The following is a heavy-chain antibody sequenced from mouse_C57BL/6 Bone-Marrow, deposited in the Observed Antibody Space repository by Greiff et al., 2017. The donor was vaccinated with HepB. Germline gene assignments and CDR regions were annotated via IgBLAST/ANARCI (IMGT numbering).Heavy chain of an antibody. CDR1: GYAFSSSW. V-gene: IGHV1-82*01. J-gene: IGHJ2*01. CDR3: AREVGFLYYFDY. CDR2: IYPGDGDT. Sequence: VQLVESGPELVKPGASVKISCKASGYAFSSSWMNWVKQRPGKGLEWIGRIYPGDGDTNYNGKFKGKATLTADKSSSTAYMQLSSLTSEDSAVYFCAREVGFLYYFDYWGQGTTLTVSS.